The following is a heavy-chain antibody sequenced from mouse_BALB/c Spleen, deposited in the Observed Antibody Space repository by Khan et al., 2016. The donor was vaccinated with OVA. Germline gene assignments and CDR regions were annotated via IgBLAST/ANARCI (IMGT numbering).Heavy chain of an antibody. CDR2: IYTYTGEP. CDR3: ARAGRRAKDY. V-gene: IGHV9-3-1*01. CDR1: GYTFTNYG. D-gene: IGHD3-3*01. Sequence: QIQLVQSGPDLKKPGETVKISCKASGYTFTNYGINWVKQAPGKGLKWMGWIYTYTGEPTYADDFKGRFAFSLETSASTAYLQINNLTNEDTATXYCARAGRRAKDYWGQGTSVTVSS. J-gene: IGHJ4*01.